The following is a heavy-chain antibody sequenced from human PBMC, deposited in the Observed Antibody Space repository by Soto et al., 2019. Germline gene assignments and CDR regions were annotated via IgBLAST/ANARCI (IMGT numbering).Heavy chain of an antibody. CDR2: INPSGGST. D-gene: IGHD6-6*01. CDR3: ARAGYSSSLFYYYGMDV. V-gene: IGHV1-46*01. CDR1: GYTFTSYY. J-gene: IGHJ6*02. Sequence: ASVKVSCKASGYTFTSYYMHWVRQAPGQGLEWMGIINPSGGSTSYAQKFQGRVTMTRDTSTSTVYMELSSLRSEDTAVYYCARAGYSSSLFYYYGMDVWGQGTTVTVSS.